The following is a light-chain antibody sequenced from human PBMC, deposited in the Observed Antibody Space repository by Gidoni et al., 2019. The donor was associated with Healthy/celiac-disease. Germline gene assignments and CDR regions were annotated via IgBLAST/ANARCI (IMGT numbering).Light chain of an antibody. J-gene: IGKJ4*01. Sequence: DIVMTQSPDSLAVSLGSRATINCKSSQSVLYSSNNKNYLAWYQQKPGQPPKLLIYWASTRESGVPDRFSGSGSGTDFTLTISSLQAEDVAVYYCQQYYSTPFTFGGGTKVVIK. V-gene: IGKV4-1*01. CDR1: QSVLYSSNNKNY. CDR3: QQYYSTPFT. CDR2: WAS.